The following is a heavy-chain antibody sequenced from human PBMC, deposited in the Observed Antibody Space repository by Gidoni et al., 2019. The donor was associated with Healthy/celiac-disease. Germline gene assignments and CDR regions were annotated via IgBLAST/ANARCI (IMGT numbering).Heavy chain of an antibody. V-gene: IGHV5-51*01. J-gene: IGHJ5*02. D-gene: IGHD2-2*01. CDR3: ARLAGYCSSTSCYFSGIKNWFDP. Sequence: EVQLVQSGEEVKKPGESLTISWKGSGYSFTSYWIGWVRQMHGKCLEWMGINYPGDSETRYSPAFQGQVTISADKSISTAYLQWSSLKASDTAMYYCARLAGYCSSTSCYFSGIKNWFDPWGQGTLVTVSS. CDR1: GYSFTSYW. CDR2: NYPGDSET.